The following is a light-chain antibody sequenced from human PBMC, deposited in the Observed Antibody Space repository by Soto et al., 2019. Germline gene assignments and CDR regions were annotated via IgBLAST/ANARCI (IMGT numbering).Light chain of an antibody. Sequence: QSVLTQPPSVSADPRQKVTISCSGSSSNIGNNYVSWYQQLPGTAPKLLIYDNNKRPSGIPDRFSGSKSGTSATLGITGLQTGDEADYYCGTWDSSLSAVVFGGGTQLTVL. J-gene: IGLJ2*01. CDR3: GTWDSSLSAVV. V-gene: IGLV1-51*01. CDR1: SSNIGNNY. CDR2: DNN.